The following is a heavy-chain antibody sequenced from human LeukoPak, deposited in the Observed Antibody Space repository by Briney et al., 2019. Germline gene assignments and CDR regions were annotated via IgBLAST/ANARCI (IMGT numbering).Heavy chain of an antibody. Sequence: AASVKVSCKASGYTFTSYGISWVRQAPGHGLEWMGWISAYNGNTNYAQKLQGRVTMTTDTSTSTAYMELRSLRSDDTAVYYCARVERGELLKLDPWAREPWSPSPQ. J-gene: IGHJ5*02. CDR3: ARVERGELLKLDP. V-gene: IGHV1-18*01. CDR1: GYTFTSYG. CDR2: ISAYNGNT. D-gene: IGHD1-26*01.